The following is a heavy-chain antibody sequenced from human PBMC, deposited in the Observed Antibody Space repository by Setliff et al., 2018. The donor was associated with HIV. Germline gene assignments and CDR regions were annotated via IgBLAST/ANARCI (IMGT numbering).Heavy chain of an antibody. D-gene: IGHD2-15*01. CDR2: LSSNGNT. CDR3: ARSLAYCSGGGCSSGNYYYMDV. CDR1: GGFLSRSTYY. Sequence: SETLSLTCTVSGGFLSRSTYYWGWIRQPPGKGLEWIGALSSNGNTYYNPSLKSRVTLSVDTSENQYSLKLTSLIAADTAVYYCARSLAYCSGGGCSSGNYYYMDVWGKGTTVTVSS. V-gene: IGHV4-39*01. J-gene: IGHJ6*03.